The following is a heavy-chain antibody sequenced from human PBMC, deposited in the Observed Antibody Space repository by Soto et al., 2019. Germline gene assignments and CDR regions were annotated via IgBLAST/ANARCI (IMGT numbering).Heavy chain of an antibody. J-gene: IGHJ5*02. CDR2: IWYDGSNK. Sequence: QVQLVESGGGVVQPGRSLRLSCAASGFTFSSYGMHWVRQAPGKGLEWVAVIWYDGSNKYYADSVKGRFTISRDNSKKPRYRKWNGWGAEARAVYYVARGRGWLLPRGTWSDPWGQGTLVTVS. CDR3: ARGRGWLLPRGTWSDP. V-gene: IGHV3-33*01. CDR1: GFTFSSYG. D-gene: IGHD3-22*01.